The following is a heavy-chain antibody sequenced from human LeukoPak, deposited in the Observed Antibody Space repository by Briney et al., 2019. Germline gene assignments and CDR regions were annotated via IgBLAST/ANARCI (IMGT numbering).Heavy chain of an antibody. Sequence: GGSLRLSCAASGFTFSSYEMNWVRQAPGKGLEWVSYISSSGSTIYYADSVKGRFTISRDNAKNSLYLQMNSLRAEDTAVYYCATRFLEVDDPWGQGTLVTVPS. CDR1: GFTFSSYE. J-gene: IGHJ5*02. CDR2: ISSSGSTI. CDR3: ATRFLEVDDP. D-gene: IGHD3-3*01. V-gene: IGHV3-48*03.